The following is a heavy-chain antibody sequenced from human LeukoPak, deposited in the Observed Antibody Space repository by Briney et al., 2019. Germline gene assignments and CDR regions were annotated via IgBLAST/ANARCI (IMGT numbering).Heavy chain of an antibody. CDR1: GFTFDDYT. D-gene: IGHD3-16*02. V-gene: IGHV3-43*01. CDR2: ISWDGGST. CDR3: AKAHEGNYVWGSYPDY. J-gene: IGHJ4*02. Sequence: GGSLRLSCAASGFTFDDYTMHWVRHAPGKGLEWVSLISWDGGSTYYADSVKGRFTISRDNSKNSLHLQMNSLRTEDTALYYCAKAHEGNYVWGSYPDYWGQGTLVTVSS.